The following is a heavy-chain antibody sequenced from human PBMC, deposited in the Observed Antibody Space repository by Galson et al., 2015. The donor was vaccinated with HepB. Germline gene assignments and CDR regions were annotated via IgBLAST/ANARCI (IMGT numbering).Heavy chain of an antibody. CDR1: GDSVSSNSAA. V-gene: IGHV6-1*01. D-gene: IGHD6-13*01. CDR3: ARVGPAAGTEVRDYYYYGMDV. CDR2: TYYRSKWYN. J-gene: IGHJ6*02. Sequence: CAISGDSVSSNSAAWNWIRQSPSRGLEWLGRTYYRSKWYNDYAVSVKSRITINPDTSKNQFSLQLNSVTPEDTAMYYCARVGPAAGTEVRDYYYYGMDVWGQGTTVTVSS.